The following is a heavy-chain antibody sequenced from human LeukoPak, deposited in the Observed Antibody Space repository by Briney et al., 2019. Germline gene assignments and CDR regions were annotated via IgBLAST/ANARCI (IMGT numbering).Heavy chain of an antibody. CDR1: GFTFSTYA. J-gene: IGHJ4*02. Sequence: QPGGSLRLSCAASGFTFSTYAMHWVRQAPGKGLEFVSAISSDGVSTYYANSVKGRFTISRVNSKNTLYLQMGSLRPEDMAVYYCARHSQNNNWSPGDHWGQGTLVTVSS. CDR3: ARHSQNNNWSPGDH. CDR2: ISSDGVST. V-gene: IGHV3-64*01. D-gene: IGHD1-1*01.